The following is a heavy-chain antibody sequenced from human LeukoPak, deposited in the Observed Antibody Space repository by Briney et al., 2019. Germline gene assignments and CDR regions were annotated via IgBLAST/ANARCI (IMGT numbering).Heavy chain of an antibody. CDR3: ARGRAGPSAGFDYYDSSGYPY. D-gene: IGHD3-22*01. J-gene: IGHJ4*02. CDR1: GYTFTSYD. V-gene: IGHV1-8*03. Sequence: GSVKVSCKASGYTFTSYDINWVRQATGQGLEWMGWMNANSGNTGYAQKFQGRVTITRNTTISTADMELSSLRSEDTAVYYCARGRAGPSAGFDYYDSSGYPYWGQGTLVTVSS. CDR2: MNANSGNT.